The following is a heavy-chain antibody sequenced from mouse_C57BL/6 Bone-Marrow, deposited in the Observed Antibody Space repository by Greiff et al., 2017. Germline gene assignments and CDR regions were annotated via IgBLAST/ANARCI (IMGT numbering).Heavy chain of an antibody. V-gene: IGHV14-2*01. Sequence: VQLQQSGAELVQPGASVKLSCTASGFNIKDYYIHWVKQRTEQGLEWIGRIDPEDGETKYAPKFQDKATITADTSSNTAYLQLSSLTSEDTAVYYCTMSLNYYGTSDWYQGTTLTVSS. CDR1: GFNIKDYY. D-gene: IGHD1-1*01. CDR3: TMSLNYYGTSD. J-gene: IGHJ2*01. CDR2: IDPEDGET.